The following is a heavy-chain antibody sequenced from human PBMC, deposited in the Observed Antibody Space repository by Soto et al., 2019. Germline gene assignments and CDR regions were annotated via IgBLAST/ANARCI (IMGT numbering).Heavy chain of an antibody. Sequence: GGSLRLSCAASGFTFSSYGMHWVRQAPGKGLEWVAVISYDGSNKYYADSVKGRFTISRDNAKNSLYLQMNSLRAEDTAVYYCARPRGYSYGYSDYWGQGTLVTVSS. CDR2: ISYDGSNK. D-gene: IGHD5-18*01. CDR1: GFTFSSYG. V-gene: IGHV3-30*03. CDR3: ARPRGYSYGYSDY. J-gene: IGHJ4*02.